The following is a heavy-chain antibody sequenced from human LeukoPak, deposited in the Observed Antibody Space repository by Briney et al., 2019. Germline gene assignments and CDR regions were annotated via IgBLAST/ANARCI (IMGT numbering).Heavy chain of an antibody. CDR3: ARDPGLR. V-gene: IGHV3-7*03. CDR1: GFSFSSYW. J-gene: IGHJ4*02. Sequence: GGSLRLSCAASGFSFSSYWMTWVRQAPGKGLEWVANINHDGSEKYYVDSVKGRFTISRDNARNSLYLQMNSLRAEDTAVYYCARDPGLRWGQGTLVTVSS. CDR2: INHDGSEK. D-gene: IGHD4-17*01.